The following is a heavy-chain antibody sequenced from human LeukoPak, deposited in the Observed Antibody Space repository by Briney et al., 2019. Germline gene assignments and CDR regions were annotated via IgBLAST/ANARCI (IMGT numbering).Heavy chain of an antibody. V-gene: IGHV4-59*01. CDR3: ARGIDYYGSGSRQNWFDP. D-gene: IGHD3-10*01. CDR2: IYYSGST. Sequence: PSETLSLTRTVSRGSISSYYWSSSPQPPGKRLKGSGYIYYSGSTNYNPSLKSRVTISVDTSKHPFSLKLSSVTAADTAVYYCARGIDYYGSGSRQNWFDPWGQGTLVTVSS. CDR1: RGSISSYY. J-gene: IGHJ5*02.